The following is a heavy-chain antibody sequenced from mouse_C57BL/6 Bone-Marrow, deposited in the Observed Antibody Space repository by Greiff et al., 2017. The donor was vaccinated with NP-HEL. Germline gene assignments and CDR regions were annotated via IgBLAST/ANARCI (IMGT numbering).Heavy chain of an antibody. CDR3: ARYDGYLAWFAY. CDR2: IDPSDSET. V-gene: IGHV1-52*01. CDR1: GYTFTSYW. J-gene: IGHJ3*01. Sequence: VQLQQSGAELVRPGSSVKLSCKASGYTFTSYWMHWVKQRPIQGLEWIGNIDPSDSETHYNQKFKDKATLTVDKSSSTAYMQLSSLTSEDSAVYYCARYDGYLAWFAYWGQGTLVTVSA. D-gene: IGHD2-3*01.